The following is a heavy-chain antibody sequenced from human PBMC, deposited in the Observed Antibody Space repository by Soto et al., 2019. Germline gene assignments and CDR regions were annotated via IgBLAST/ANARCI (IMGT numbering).Heavy chain of an antibody. J-gene: IGHJ6*02. D-gene: IGHD4-4*01. CDR2: IYYSGST. V-gene: IGHV4-39*01. CDR3: ATNYAYYYYYGMDV. CDR1: GGSISSSSYY. Sequence: SETLSLTCTVSGGSISSSSYYWGWIRQPPGKGLEWIGSIYYSGSTYYNPSLKSRVTISADTSKNQFSLKLSSMTAADTAVYYCATNYAYYYYYGMDVWGQGTTVTVSS.